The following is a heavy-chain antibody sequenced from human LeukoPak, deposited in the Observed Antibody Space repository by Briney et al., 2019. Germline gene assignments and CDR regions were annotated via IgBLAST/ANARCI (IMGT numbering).Heavy chain of an antibody. D-gene: IGHD3-10*02. V-gene: IGHV3-48*04. CDR3: AELGITMIGGV. Sequence: GGSLRLSCAASGSTFRSYSMNWVRQAPGKGLEWVSYISSSSFTIYYADSVKGRFTISRDNAKNSLYLQMNSLRAEDTAVYYCAELGITMIGGVWGKGTTVTISS. J-gene: IGHJ6*04. CDR1: GSTFRSYS. CDR2: ISSSSFTI.